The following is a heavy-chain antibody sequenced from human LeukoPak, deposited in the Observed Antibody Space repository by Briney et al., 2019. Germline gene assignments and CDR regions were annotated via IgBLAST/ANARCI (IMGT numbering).Heavy chain of an antibody. D-gene: IGHD3-22*01. V-gene: IGHV3-21*01. CDR2: ISSSSSYI. CDR3: AGDSDYYDSSGYYSLGYYYYGMDV. CDR1: GFTFSSYS. Sequence: GGSLRLSCAASGFTFSSYSMNWVRQAPGKGLEWVSSISSSSSYIYYADSVKGRFTISRDNAKNSLYLQMNSLRAEDTAVYYCAGDSDYYDSSGYYSLGYYYYGMDVWGQGTTVTVSS. J-gene: IGHJ6*02.